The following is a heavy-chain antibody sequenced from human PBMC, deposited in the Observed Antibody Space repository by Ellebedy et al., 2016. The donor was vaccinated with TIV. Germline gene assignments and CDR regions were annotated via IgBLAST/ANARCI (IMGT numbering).Heavy chain of an antibody. Sequence: PGGSLRLSCSASGFTFSDYSMNWVRQAPGKGLEWVSYIGSDTRNIYYADSVKGRFTISRDNAKKSLYLQMNSLTAGDTAVYYCARLYNYGDATDSWGQGTLVTVSS. CDR2: IGSDTRNI. V-gene: IGHV3-21*01. J-gene: IGHJ5*02. D-gene: IGHD3-10*01. CDR1: GFTFSDYS. CDR3: ARLYNYGDATDS.